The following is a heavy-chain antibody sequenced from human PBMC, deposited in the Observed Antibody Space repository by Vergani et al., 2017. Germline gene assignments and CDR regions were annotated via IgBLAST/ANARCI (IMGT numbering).Heavy chain of an antibody. V-gene: IGHV3-11*01. Sequence: VQLLESGGGLVQPGGSQRLSCGASGFTFSDYYMSWIRQAPGKGLEWVSYISSSCSTIYYADSVKGRFTISRDNAKNSLYLQMNSLRAEDTAVYYCARDCQSPPRNSSSYIYYYYYMDVWGKGTTVTVSS. CDR1: GFTFSDYY. D-gene: IGHD6-13*01. J-gene: IGHJ6*03. CDR2: ISSSCSTI. CDR3: ARDCQSPPRNSSSYIYYYYYMDV.